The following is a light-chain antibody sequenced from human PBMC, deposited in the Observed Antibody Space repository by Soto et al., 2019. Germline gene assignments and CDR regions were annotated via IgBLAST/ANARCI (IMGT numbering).Light chain of an antibody. CDR2: GAS. Sequence: EIVLTQSPGTLSLSPGERATLSCRASQSVSSSYLAWYQQKPGQAPXLXXYGASSRATGIPDRFSGSGSGTDFTLTISRLEPEDFAVYYCQQYGSSPPWTFGQGTKVDI. J-gene: IGKJ1*01. CDR3: QQYGSSPPWT. CDR1: QSVSSSY. V-gene: IGKV3-20*01.